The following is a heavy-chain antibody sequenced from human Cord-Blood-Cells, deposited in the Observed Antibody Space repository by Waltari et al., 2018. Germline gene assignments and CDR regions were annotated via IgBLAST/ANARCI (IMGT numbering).Heavy chain of an antibody. Sequence: QVQLQQWGAGLLKPSETLSLTCAVYGGSFSGYYWSWIRQPPGKGLEWIGEINHSGSTNYNPSLKSRVTISVDTSKNQFSLELSSVTAADTAVYYCARVRVGVVIALDYWGQGTLVTVSS. J-gene: IGHJ4*02. V-gene: IGHV4-34*01. D-gene: IGHD2-21*01. CDR2: INHSGST. CDR1: GGSFSGYY. CDR3: ARVRVGVVIALDY.